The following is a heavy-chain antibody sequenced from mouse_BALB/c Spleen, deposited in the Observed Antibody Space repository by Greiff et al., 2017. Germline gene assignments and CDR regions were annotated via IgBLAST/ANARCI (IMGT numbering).Heavy chain of an antibody. Sequence: EVQGVESGGGLVQPGGSRKLSCAASGFTFSSFGMHWVRQAPEKGLEWVAYISSGSSTIYYADTVKGRFTISRDNPKNTLFLQMTSLRSEDTAMYYCARSTNGNYFDYWGQGTTLTVSS. CDR3: ARSTNGNYFDY. D-gene: IGHD2-1*01. CDR1: GFTFSSFG. J-gene: IGHJ2*01. CDR2: ISSGSSTI. V-gene: IGHV5-17*02.